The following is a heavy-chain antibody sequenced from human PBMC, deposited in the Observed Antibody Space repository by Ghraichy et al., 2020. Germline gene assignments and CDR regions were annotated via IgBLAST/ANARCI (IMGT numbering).Heavy chain of an antibody. Sequence: ESLNISCTVSGGSISSSSYYWGWIRQPPGKGLEWIGSIYYSGSTYYNPSLKSRVTISVDTSKNQFSLKLSSVTAADTAVYYCASLRFLEWLLSDYWGQGTLVTVSS. CDR3: ASLRFLEWLLSDY. CDR2: IYYSGST. J-gene: IGHJ4*02. D-gene: IGHD3-3*01. V-gene: IGHV4-39*01. CDR1: GGSISSSSYY.